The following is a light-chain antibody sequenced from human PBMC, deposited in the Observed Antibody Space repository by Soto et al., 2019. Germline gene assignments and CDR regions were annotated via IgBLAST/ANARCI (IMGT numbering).Light chain of an antibody. CDR3: QQYFKWWT. V-gene: IGKV3-15*01. CDR1: QSVNTN. Sequence: VVMTQSPATLCVSLVERATLSCRASQSVNTNLAWYQQKPGQVPRLLVYGASARATDVPARFSVSGYGTEFTLTINSLQSEDFAIYYCQQYFKWWTFGQGTKVEIK. CDR2: GAS. J-gene: IGKJ1*01.